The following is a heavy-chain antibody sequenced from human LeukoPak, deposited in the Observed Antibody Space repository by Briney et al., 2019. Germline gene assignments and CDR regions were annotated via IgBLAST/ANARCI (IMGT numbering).Heavy chain of an antibody. Sequence: GGSLRLSCAASGFTFSSYAMSWVRQAPGKGLEWVAVISHEGSNKYHADSVRGRFTISRDNSKNMVYLQMNSLRDEDTAVYYCARTREQWQVLDYWGQGTLVTVSS. J-gene: IGHJ4*02. CDR3: ARTREQWQVLDY. CDR2: ISHEGSNK. V-gene: IGHV3-30*03. CDR1: GFTFSSYA. D-gene: IGHD6-19*01.